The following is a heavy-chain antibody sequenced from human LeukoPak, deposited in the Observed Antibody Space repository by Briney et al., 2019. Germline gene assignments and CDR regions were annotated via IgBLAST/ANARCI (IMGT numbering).Heavy chain of an antibody. CDR2: ITWDGGST. CDR1: GFTFRSYW. D-gene: IGHD6-19*01. V-gene: IGHV3-43D*03. Sequence: PGGSLRLSCAASGFTFRSYWMSWVRQAPGKGLEWVSLITWDGGSTYYADSVKGRFTISRDNSKNSLYLQMNSLRAEDTALYYCASAVAGAFDYWGQGTLVTVSS. CDR3: ASAVAGAFDY. J-gene: IGHJ4*02.